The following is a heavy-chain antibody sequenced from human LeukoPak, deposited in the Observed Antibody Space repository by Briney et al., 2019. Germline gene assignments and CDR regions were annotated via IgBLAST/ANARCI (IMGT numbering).Heavy chain of an antibody. CDR3: ARTMSSSWYNWFDP. V-gene: IGHV3-48*01. D-gene: IGHD6-13*01. CDR1: GFTFSSYN. Sequence: PGGSLGLSCAASGFTFSSYNMNWVRQAPGKGLEWVSYISSGSSTIYYADSVKGRFTISRDNAKNSLYLQMNSLRAEDTAVYYCARTMSSSWYNWFDPWGQGTLVTVSS. J-gene: IGHJ5*02. CDR2: ISSGSSTI.